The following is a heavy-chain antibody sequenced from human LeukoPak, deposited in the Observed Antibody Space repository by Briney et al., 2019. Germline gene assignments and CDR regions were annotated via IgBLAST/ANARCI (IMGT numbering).Heavy chain of an antibody. Sequence: GASVKVSCKASGYTFTSYYMHWVRQAPGQGLEWMGIINPSGGSTSYAQKFQGRVTMTRNTSISTAYMEPSSLRSEDTAVYYCARVAIYDSSGYYYGFDYWGQGTLVTVSS. CDR2: INPSGGST. J-gene: IGHJ4*02. CDR1: GYTFTSYY. CDR3: ARVAIYDSSGYYYGFDY. D-gene: IGHD3-22*01. V-gene: IGHV1-46*01.